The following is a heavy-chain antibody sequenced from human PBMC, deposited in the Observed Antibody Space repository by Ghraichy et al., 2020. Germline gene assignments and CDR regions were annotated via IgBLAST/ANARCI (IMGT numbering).Heavy chain of an antibody. Sequence: TLSLTCTVSGGSFTTYYWSWIRQPPGKGLQCIGYAHSSGSAYYNRSLKSRVTISVDTSQNQFSLRVTSLTAADTAVYYCARRHGYSGSMDYWGQGTLVSVSS. CDR3: ARRHGYSGSMDY. D-gene: IGHD5-12*01. V-gene: IGHV4-59*01. CDR2: AHSSGSA. CDR1: GGSFTTYY. J-gene: IGHJ4*02.